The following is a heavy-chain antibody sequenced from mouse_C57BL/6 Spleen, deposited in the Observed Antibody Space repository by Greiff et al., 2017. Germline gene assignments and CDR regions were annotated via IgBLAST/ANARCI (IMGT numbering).Heavy chain of an antibody. CDR2: IHPNSGST. CDR1: GYTFTSYW. J-gene: IGHJ1*03. Sequence: VQLQQPGAELVKPGASVKLSCKASGYTFTSYWMHWVKQRPGQGLEWIGMIHPNSGSTNYNEKFKSKATLTVDKSSSTAYMQLSSLTSEDSAVYYWARYDYDGYFDVWGTVTTVTVAS. V-gene: IGHV1-64*01. D-gene: IGHD2-4*01. CDR3: ARYDYDGYFDV.